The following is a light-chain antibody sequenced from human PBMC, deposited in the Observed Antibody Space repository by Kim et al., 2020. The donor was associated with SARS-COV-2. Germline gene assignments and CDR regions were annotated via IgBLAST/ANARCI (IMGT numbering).Light chain of an antibody. CDR3: QSYDVTNQI. CDR1: SGSIVTNF. J-gene: IGLJ2*01. Sequence: GKTVTISCTRSSGSIVTNFVQWYRQRPGSSPTMVIFEDNRRPSGVPDRFSGSIDRSSNSASLTISGLKTEDEADYYCQSYDVTNQIFGGGTQLTVL. V-gene: IGLV6-57*01. CDR2: EDN.